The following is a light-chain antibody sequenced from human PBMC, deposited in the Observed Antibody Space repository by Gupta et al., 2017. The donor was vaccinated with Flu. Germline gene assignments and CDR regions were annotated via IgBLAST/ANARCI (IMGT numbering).Light chain of an antibody. V-gene: IGLV3-21*02. CDR1: NIGDKN. CDR2: DDS. J-gene: IGLJ2*01. Sequence: SYVLTQPPSVSVAPGETATITCGGNNIGDKNVQWYRQKPGQAPVVCVYDDSDRPSGIPWRFSGSNYATSATLTMSRVEAGDESYYYSQVWDSSWVFGGGTELTVL. CDR3: QVWDSSWV.